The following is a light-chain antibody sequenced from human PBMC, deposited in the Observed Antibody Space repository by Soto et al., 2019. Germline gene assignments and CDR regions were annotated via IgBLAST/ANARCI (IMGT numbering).Light chain of an antibody. V-gene: IGKV4-1*01. CDR1: QSVLYTSNNKNH. J-gene: IGKJ5*01. CDR2: GAS. Sequence: DFVMTQAPYSLAVSLGERATINCKSSQSVLYTSNNKNHLGWFQQKPGRPPKLLIYGASFRPSGVPDRFSGSGSGTDFTLTISSLQAEDVAVYYCQQYYSTPFTFGQGTRLEIK. CDR3: QQYYSTPFT.